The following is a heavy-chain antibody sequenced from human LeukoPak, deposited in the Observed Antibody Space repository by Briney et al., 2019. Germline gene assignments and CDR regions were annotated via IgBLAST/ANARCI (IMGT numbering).Heavy chain of an antibody. D-gene: IGHD3-10*01. V-gene: IGHV3-33*08. CDR1: GFTFTTYA. CDR3: ARDALLWFGEGYYYYGMDV. Sequence: PGRPLRLSCAASGFTFTTYAMHWVRQAPGKGLEWVAVIWYDGSNKYYADSVKGRFTISRDNSKNTLYLQMNSLRAEDTAVYYCARDALLWFGEGYYYYGMDVWGKGTTVTVSS. J-gene: IGHJ6*04. CDR2: IWYDGSNK.